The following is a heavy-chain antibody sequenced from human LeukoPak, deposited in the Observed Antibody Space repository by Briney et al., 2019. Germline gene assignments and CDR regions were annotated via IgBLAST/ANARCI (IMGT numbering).Heavy chain of an antibody. CDR2: ISYDGSKK. CDR3: ARDAAYGDSLRYYSDY. Sequence: GGSLRLSCTVSGFIFSSYPMHWVRQAPGKGLEWVAVISYDGSKKSYADSVKGRFTISRDNSKNTLYLQMNSLRPEDTAVYYCARDAAYGDSLRYYSDYWGQGTLVTVSS. V-gene: IGHV3-30-3*01. D-gene: IGHD4-17*01. J-gene: IGHJ4*02. CDR1: GFIFSSYP.